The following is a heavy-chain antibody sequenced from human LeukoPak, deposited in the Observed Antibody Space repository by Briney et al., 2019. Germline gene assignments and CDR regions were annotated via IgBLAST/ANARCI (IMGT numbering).Heavy chain of an antibody. CDR1: GYSFTSYW. D-gene: IGHD3-22*01. CDR3: ARLSAGNYHDSSGYYYRGAFDI. CDR2: IYPGDSDT. Sequence: GESLKISCKGSGYSFTSYWIGWVRQMPGKGLEWMGIIYPGDSDTRYSPSFQGQVTISADKSISTAYLQWSSLKASDTAMYYCARLSAGNYHDSSGYYYRGAFDIWGQGTMVTVSS. J-gene: IGHJ3*02. V-gene: IGHV5-51*01.